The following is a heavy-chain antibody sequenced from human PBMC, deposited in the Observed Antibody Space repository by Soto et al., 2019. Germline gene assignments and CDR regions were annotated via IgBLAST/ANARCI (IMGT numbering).Heavy chain of an antibody. CDR2: IIPIFGTA. J-gene: IGHJ6*02. V-gene: IGHV1-69*13. Sequence: SVKVSCKASGGTFSSYAISWVRQAPGQGLEWMGGIIPIFGTANYAQKFQGRVTITADESTTTAYMELSSLRSEDTAVYYCARGITMIVVAFGEKAAYYYGMDVWGQGTTVTVSS. D-gene: IGHD3-22*01. CDR3: ARGITMIVVAFGEKAAYYYGMDV. CDR1: GGTFSSYA.